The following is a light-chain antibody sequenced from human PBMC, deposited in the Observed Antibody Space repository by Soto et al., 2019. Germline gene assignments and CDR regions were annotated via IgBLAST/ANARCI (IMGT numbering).Light chain of an antibody. J-gene: IGKJ4*01. Sequence: EIVLTQSPATLSLSPGERATLSCRASQSVSSKLAWYQQKPGQAPRLLIYDASNRATGIPARFSGSGSGTDFTITISSLEPEDIGVYYCQQRSNWPLTFGGGTKVEIK. V-gene: IGKV3-11*01. CDR3: QQRSNWPLT. CDR2: DAS. CDR1: QSVSSK.